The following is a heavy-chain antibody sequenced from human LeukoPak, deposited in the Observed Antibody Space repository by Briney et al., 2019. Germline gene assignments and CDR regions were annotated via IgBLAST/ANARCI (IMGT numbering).Heavy chain of an antibody. Sequence: GVIIPIFGTANYAQKFQRRVTITADESTSTAYMELSSLRSEDTAVYYCAREPGSGEAFDIWGQGTMVTVSS. D-gene: IGHD3-10*01. CDR2: IIPIFGTA. J-gene: IGHJ3*02. CDR3: AREPGSGEAFDI. V-gene: IGHV1-69*01.